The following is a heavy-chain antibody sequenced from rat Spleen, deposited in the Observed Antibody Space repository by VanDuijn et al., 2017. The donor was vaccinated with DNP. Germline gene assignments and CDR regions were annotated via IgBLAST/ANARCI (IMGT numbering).Heavy chain of an antibody. CDR1: GFTFSDYN. V-gene: IGHV5S23*01. Sequence: EVQLVESGGGLVQPGRSLRLSCAASGFTFSDYNMAWVRQAPKQGLEWVATISTSGDTSYYRDSVKGRFTLSRDNAKSTLYLQMDSLRSEDTATYYCARNNYGFAYWGQGTLVTVSS. CDR2: ISTSGDTS. CDR3: ARNNYGFAY. J-gene: IGHJ3*01. D-gene: IGHD1-10*01.